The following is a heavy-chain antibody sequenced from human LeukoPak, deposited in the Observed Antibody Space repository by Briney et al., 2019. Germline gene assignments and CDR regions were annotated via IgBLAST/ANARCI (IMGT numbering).Heavy chain of an antibody. CDR2: INHSGST. D-gene: IGHD6-6*01. CDR1: GGSFSGYY. V-gene: IGHV4-34*01. J-gene: IGHJ4*02. CDR3: ARRGAPRLRRAPGYYFDY. Sequence: SETLSLTCAVYGGSFSGYYWSWMRQPPGKGLEWIGEINHSGSTNYNPSLKSRVTISVDTSKNQFSLKLSSVTAADTAVYYCARRGAPRLRRAPGYYFDYWGQGTLVTVSS.